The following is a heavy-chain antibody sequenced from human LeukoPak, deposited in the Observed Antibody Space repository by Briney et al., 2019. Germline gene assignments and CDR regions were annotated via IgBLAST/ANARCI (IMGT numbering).Heavy chain of an antibody. CDR1: GFTFSFYW. J-gene: IGHJ3*02. Sequence: GGSLRLSCAASGFTFSFYWMHWVRQAPGKGLVWVSHINSDGSIILYADSAKGRFTVSRDNAKNTLYLQMNSLRAEDTAVYYGAKVDKGYCSGGSCYGVFDIWGQGTMVTVSS. D-gene: IGHD2-15*01. CDR3: AKVDKGYCSGGSCYGVFDI. V-gene: IGHV3-74*03. CDR2: INSDGSII.